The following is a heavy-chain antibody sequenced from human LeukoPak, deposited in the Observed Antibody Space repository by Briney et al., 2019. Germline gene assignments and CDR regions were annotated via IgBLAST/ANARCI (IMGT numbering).Heavy chain of an antibody. V-gene: IGHV3-64*01. CDR1: GYTFSSYA. CDR3: ARVNGSGSYYDY. J-gene: IGHJ4*02. Sequence: SGGSLRLSCAACGYTFSSYAMHWVRQAPGKGLEYVSAISNNGGTTYYANSVRGRFTISRDNSKNTLYLQMGSLRAEDKAVYYCARVNGSGSYYDYWGQGTLVTVSS. CDR2: ISNNGGTT. D-gene: IGHD3-10*01.